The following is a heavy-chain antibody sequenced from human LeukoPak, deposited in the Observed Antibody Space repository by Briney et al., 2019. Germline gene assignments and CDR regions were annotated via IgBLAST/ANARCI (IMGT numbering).Heavy chain of an antibody. J-gene: IGHJ6*02. D-gene: IGHD3-10*01. Sequence: SETLSLTCAVSGGSIGSSNWWSWVRQPPGKGLEWIGEIYHSGSTNYNPSLKSRVTISVDKSKNQFSLRLSSVTAADTAIYYCARALMVRGKGHYGMDVWGQGTTVTVSS. CDR2: IYHSGST. CDR3: ARALMVRGKGHYGMDV. V-gene: IGHV4-4*02. CDR1: GGSIGSSNW.